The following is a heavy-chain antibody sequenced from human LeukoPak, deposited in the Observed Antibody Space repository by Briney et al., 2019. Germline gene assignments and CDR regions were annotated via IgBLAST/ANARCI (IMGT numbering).Heavy chain of an antibody. CDR1: GYTFTSYD. CDR3: ATATGSHNWFDP. CDR2: MNPNSGNT. V-gene: IGHV1-8*01. D-gene: IGHD1-26*01. Sequence: GASVKVSCKASGYTFTSYDINWVRQATGQGLEWMGWMNPNSGNTGYAQKFQGRVTMTEDTSTDTAYMELSSLRSEDTAVYYCATATGSHNWFDPWGQGTLVTVSS. J-gene: IGHJ5*02.